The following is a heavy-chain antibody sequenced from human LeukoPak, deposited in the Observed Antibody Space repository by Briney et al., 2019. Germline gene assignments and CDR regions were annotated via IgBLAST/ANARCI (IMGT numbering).Heavy chain of an antibody. V-gene: IGHV3-23*01. CDR3: AKNSPGLGYYYYYGMDV. CDR2: ISGSGGST. Sequence: GGSLRLSCAASGFTFSSYGMNWVRQAPGKGLEWVSAISGSGGSTYYADSVKGRFTISRDNSKNTLYLQMNSLRAEDTAVYYCAKNSPGLGYYYYYGMDVWGQGTTVTVSS. D-gene: IGHD4-23*01. CDR1: GFTFSSYG. J-gene: IGHJ6*02.